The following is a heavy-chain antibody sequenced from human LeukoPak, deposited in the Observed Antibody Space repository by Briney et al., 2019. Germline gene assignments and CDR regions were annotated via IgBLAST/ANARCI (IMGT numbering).Heavy chain of an antibody. CDR2: VYYSGST. Sequence: SETLSLTCSVPGDSISSYHWNWIRQPPGKGLEWIGSVYYSGSTQFTPSLKSRVTMSVDTSKNQFSLRLSSVTAADTAVYYCARANRASGSFYDQLDPWGQGTLVTVSS. V-gene: IGHV4-59*01. J-gene: IGHJ5*02. D-gene: IGHD3-10*01. CDR3: ARANRASGSFYDQLDP. CDR1: GDSISSYH.